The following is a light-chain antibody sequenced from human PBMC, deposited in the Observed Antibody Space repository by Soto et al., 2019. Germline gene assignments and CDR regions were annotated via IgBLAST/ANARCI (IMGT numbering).Light chain of an antibody. Sequence: EIVLTQSPGTLSLSPGERATLSCRAGQSASSRYLAWYQQKPGQAPRLLIYGASSRATGIPDRFSGSGSGTDFTLTISRLEPEDFAVYYCQQYGSSRWTFGQGTKVEIK. CDR3: QQYGSSRWT. CDR2: GAS. J-gene: IGKJ1*01. V-gene: IGKV3-20*01. CDR1: QSASSRY.